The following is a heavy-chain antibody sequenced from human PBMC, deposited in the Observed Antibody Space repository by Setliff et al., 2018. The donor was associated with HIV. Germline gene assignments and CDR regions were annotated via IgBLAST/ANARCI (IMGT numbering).Heavy chain of an antibody. V-gene: IGHV1-69*10. Sequence: ASVKVSCKASGGTFSNYAISWVRQAPGQGLEWMGGIVPLLGIATYAQNFRGRITISADKSTDTAYMELSTLRFEDTAVYYCARFMAADYYDTSGYFHHWGQGTLVTVSS. J-gene: IGHJ1*01. CDR1: GGTFSNYA. D-gene: IGHD3-22*01. CDR2: IVPLLGIA. CDR3: ARFMAADYYDTSGYFHH.